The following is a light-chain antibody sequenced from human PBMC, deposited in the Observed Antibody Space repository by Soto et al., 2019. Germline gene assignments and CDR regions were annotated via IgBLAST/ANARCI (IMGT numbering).Light chain of an antibody. J-gene: IGKJ2*01. Sequence: EIVLTQSPAALSLSPGDRATLSCRASQNVNSFLAWYQQKPVLAPRLLIYDASNRATGIPARFSGSGSGTDFTLTISSLEPEDFDVYSCQQCSAWPQTFGKGNKLVIK. CDR2: DAS. CDR1: QNVNSF. V-gene: IGKV3-11*01. CDR3: QQCSAWPQT.